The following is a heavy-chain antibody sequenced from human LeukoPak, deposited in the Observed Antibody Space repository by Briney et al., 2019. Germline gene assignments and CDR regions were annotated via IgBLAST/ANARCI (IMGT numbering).Heavy chain of an antibody. Sequence: KPSETLSLTCAVSGYSISSGYYWGCIRQPPGKGLEWIGSIYHSGSTYYNPSLKSRVTISVDTSKNQFSLKLSSVTAAVTAVYYCAVNYYGSGRPTNAFDYWGQGTLVTVSS. V-gene: IGHV4-38-2*01. CDR2: IYHSGST. D-gene: IGHD3-10*01. CDR1: GYSISSGYY. CDR3: AVNYYGSGRPTNAFDY. J-gene: IGHJ4*02.